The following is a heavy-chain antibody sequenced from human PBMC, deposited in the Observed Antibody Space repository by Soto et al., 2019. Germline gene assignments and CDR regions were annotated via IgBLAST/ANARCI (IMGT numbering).Heavy chain of an antibody. CDR2: IIPIFGTA. J-gene: IGHJ5*02. Sequence: ASVKVSCKASGGTFSSYAISWVRQAPGQGLEWMGGIIPIFGTANYAQKFQGRVTITADESTSTAYMELSSLRSEDTAVYYCARGAVVPAAKGGWFDPWGQGTLVTVSS. V-gene: IGHV1-69*13. CDR3: ARGAVVPAAKGGWFDP. D-gene: IGHD2-2*01. CDR1: GGTFSSYA.